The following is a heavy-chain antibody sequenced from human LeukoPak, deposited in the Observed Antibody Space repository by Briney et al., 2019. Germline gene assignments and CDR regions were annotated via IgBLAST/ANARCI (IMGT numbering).Heavy chain of an antibody. V-gene: IGHV3-23*01. D-gene: IGHD3-16*01. CDR2: ISGSGDST. CDR3: NSGFGGGYDY. J-gene: IGHJ4*02. Sequence: GGSLRLSCAASGFTFSSYAMSWVRQAPGKGLEWVSGISGSGDSTYYADSVKGRFTISRDNSKNTLYLQMNSLKTEDTAVYYCNSGFGGGYDYWGQGTLVTVSS. CDR1: GFTFSSYA.